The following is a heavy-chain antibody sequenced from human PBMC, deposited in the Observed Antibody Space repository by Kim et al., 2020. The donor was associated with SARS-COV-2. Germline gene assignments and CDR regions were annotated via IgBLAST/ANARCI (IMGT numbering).Heavy chain of an antibody. D-gene: IGHD3-10*01. V-gene: IGHV1-69*13. CDR3: ARGQGSGGYYNRVYYFDY. CDR1: GGTFSSYA. Sequence: SVKVSCKASGGTFSSYAISWVRQAPGQGLEWMGGIIPIFGTANYAQKFQGRVTITADESTSTAYMELSSLRSEDTAVYYCARGQGSGGYYNRVYYFDYWGQGTLVTVS. CDR2: IIPIFGTA. J-gene: IGHJ4*02.